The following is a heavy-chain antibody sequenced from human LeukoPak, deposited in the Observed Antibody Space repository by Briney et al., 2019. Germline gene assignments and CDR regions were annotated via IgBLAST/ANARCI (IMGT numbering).Heavy chain of an antibody. J-gene: IGHJ4*02. D-gene: IGHD5-12*01. V-gene: IGHV5-51*01. CDR1: GYRFTSYW. CDR2: IYPGDSDT. CDR3: ARTYSGYGLIKYGDRWRVFDY. Sequence: GESLKISFKGSGYRFTSYWIGWVRPMPGKGLEWIGIIYPGDSDTSYSPSFLGQVTISADKSISTVYLQWSSLKASDTAMYYCARTYSGYGLIKYGDRWRVFDYWGQGTLVTVSS.